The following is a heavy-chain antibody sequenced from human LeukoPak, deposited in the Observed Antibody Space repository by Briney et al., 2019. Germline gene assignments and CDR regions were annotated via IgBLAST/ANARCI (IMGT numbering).Heavy chain of an antibody. V-gene: IGHV3-30*02. CDR2: IWYDGSNK. Sequence: GGSLRLSCAASGFTFSSYGMHWVRQAPGKGLEWVAVIWYDGSNKYYADSVKGRFTISRDNSKNTVYLQMSSLRAEDTAVYYCVKAAGSWYGHFDYWGQGTLVTVSS. CDR1: GFTFSSYG. D-gene: IGHD6-13*01. CDR3: VKAAGSWYGHFDY. J-gene: IGHJ4*02.